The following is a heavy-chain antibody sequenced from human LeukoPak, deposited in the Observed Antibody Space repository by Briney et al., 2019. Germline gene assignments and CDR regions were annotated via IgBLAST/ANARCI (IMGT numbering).Heavy chain of an antibody. CDR1: GGSISSYY. J-gene: IGHJ3*02. D-gene: IGHD5-18*01. CDR2: IYYSGST. Sequence: SETLSLTCTVSGGSISSYYWSWIRQPPGKGLEWIGYIYYSGSTNYNPSLKSRVTISVDTSKNQFSLKLSSVTAADTAVYYCARAGYSYGYPDAFDIWGQGTVVTVSS. CDR3: ARAGYSYGYPDAFDI. V-gene: IGHV4-59*08.